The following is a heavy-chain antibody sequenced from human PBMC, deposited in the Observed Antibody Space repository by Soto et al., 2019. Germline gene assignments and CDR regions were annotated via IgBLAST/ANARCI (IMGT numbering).Heavy chain of an antibody. CDR2: IKSKTDGGTT. CDR3: TTEYYYDSSGYYRA. D-gene: IGHD3-22*01. Sequence: PGGSLRLSCAASGFTFSNAWMNWVRQAPGKGLEWVGRIKSKTDGGTTDYAAPVKGRFTISRDDSKNTLYLQMNSLKTEDTAVYYCTTEYYYDSSGYYRAWGQGTLVTVSS. CDR1: GFTFSNAW. J-gene: IGHJ5*02. V-gene: IGHV3-15*07.